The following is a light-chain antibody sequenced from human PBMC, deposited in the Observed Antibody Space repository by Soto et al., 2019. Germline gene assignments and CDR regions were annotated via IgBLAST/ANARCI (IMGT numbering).Light chain of an antibody. V-gene: IGLV2-14*01. Sequence: QSALTQPASVSGSPGQSITISCTGTSSDVGGYNYVSWYQQNPGKAPKLMIYEVSNRPSGVSNRFSGSKSGNTASLTISGLQAEDEADYYCTSYTTSSPHWVFGGGTKLTVL. CDR2: EVS. CDR3: TSYTTSSPHWV. J-gene: IGLJ3*02. CDR1: SSDVGGYNY.